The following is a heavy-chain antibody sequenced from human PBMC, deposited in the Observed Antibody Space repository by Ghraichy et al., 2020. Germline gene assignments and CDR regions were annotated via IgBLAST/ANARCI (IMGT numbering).Heavy chain of an antibody. V-gene: IGHV4-34*01. Sequence: SETLSLTCAVYGGSFSGYYWSWIRQPPGKGLEWIGEINHSGSTNYNPSLKSRVTISVDTSKNQFSLKLSSVTAADTAVYYCARIMGDLDYWGQGTLVTVSS. D-gene: IGHD1-26*01. CDR1: GGSFSGYY. CDR2: INHSGST. CDR3: ARIMGDLDY. J-gene: IGHJ4*02.